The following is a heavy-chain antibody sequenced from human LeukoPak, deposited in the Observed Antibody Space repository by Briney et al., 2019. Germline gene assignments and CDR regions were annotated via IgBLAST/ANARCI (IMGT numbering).Heavy chain of an antibody. CDR1: GGSISSYY. Sequence: SETLSLTCTVSGGSISSYYWSWIRQPPGKGLEWIGYIYYSGSTNYNPSLKSRVTISVDTSKNQSSLKLSSVTAADTAVYYCARPKGSSWYDAFDIWGQGTMVTVSS. D-gene: IGHD6-13*01. V-gene: IGHV4-59*01. CDR2: IYYSGST. CDR3: ARPKGSSWYDAFDI. J-gene: IGHJ3*02.